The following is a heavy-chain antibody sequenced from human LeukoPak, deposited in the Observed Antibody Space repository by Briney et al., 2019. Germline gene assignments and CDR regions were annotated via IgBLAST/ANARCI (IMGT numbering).Heavy chain of an antibody. CDR2: ISSSSSTI. Sequence: PGGSLRLSCAASGFTFSSYSMNWVRQAPGKGLEWVSYISSSSSTIYYADSVKGRFTISRDNAKNSLSLQMNSLRAEDTAVYYCARALRYFDWLSTSPEYNWFDPWGQGTLVTVSS. CDR1: GFTFSSYS. D-gene: IGHD3-9*01. V-gene: IGHV3-48*01. J-gene: IGHJ5*02. CDR3: ARALRYFDWLSTSPEYNWFDP.